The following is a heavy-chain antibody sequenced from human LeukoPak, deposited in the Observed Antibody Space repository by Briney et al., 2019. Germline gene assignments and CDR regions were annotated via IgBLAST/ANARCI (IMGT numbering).Heavy chain of an antibody. CDR2: IIPIFGTA. V-gene: IGHV1-69*05. CDR1: GGTFSSYA. CDR3: ARDLEVPEYSSSWLPFGY. D-gene: IGHD6-13*01. Sequence: SVKVSCKASGGTFSSYAISWVRQAPGQGLEWMGRIIPIFGTANYAQKFQGRVTITTDESTSTAYMELSSLRSEDTAVYYCARDLEVPEYSSSWLPFGYWGQGTLVTVSS. J-gene: IGHJ4*02.